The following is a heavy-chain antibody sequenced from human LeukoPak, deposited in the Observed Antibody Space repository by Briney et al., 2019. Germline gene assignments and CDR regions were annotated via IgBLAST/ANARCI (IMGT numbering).Heavy chain of an antibody. Sequence: SETLSLTCTVSGYSISSGYYWGWIRQPPGKGLEWIGSIYHSGSTYYNPSLKSRVTISVDTSKNQFSLKLSSVTAADTAVYYCARARPVTYYDFWSGYYSNWFDPWGQGTLVTVSS. CDR2: IYHSGST. D-gene: IGHD3-3*01. CDR3: ARARPVTYYDFWSGYYSNWFDP. J-gene: IGHJ5*02. V-gene: IGHV4-38-2*02. CDR1: GYSISSGYY.